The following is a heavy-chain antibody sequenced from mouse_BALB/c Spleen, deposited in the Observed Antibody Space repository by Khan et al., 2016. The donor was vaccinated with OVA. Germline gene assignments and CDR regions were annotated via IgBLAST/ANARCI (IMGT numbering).Heavy chain of an antibody. Sequence: QIQLVQSGPELKKPGETVKISCKASGYTFTNFGMNWVKQAPGKALKWMGWINTSTGEPTYADDFKGRFAFSLETSASTAYLQLNNLKNEDMATYFRARGLNYYGSCFADWGQGTLVTVSA. D-gene: IGHD1-1*01. CDR1: GYTFTNFG. J-gene: IGHJ3*01. V-gene: IGHV9-1*02. CDR2: INTSTGEP. CDR3: ARGLNYYGSCFAD.